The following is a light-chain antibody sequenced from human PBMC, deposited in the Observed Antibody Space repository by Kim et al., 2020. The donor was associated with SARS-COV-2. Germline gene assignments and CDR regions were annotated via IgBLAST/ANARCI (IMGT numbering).Light chain of an antibody. V-gene: IGLV10-54*01. CDR3: SAWDYSVNAWV. Sequence: QAGLTQPPSVSKGLRQTATLTCTGDSNNVGNEGAAWLQQHQGHPPKLLFYRNNNRPSGISERLSASRSGNTASLTITGLQPEDVADYYCSAWDYSVNAWVFGGGTQLTVL. CDR2: RNN. CDR1: SNNVGNEG. J-gene: IGLJ3*02.